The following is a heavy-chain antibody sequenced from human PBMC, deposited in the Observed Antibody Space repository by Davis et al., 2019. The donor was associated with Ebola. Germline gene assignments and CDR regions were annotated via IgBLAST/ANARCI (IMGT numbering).Heavy chain of an antibody. D-gene: IGHD3-3*01. CDR2: IVVGSGNT. CDR1: GYTFTGYY. V-gene: IGHV1-58*02. Sequence: SVKVSCKASGYTFTGYYMHWVRQAPGQGLEWIGWIVVGSGNTNYAQKFQERVTITRDMSTSTAYMELSSLRSEDTAVYYCAARGNKWDFWSGQTFDYWGQGTLVTVSS. CDR3: AARGNKWDFWSGQTFDY. J-gene: IGHJ4*02.